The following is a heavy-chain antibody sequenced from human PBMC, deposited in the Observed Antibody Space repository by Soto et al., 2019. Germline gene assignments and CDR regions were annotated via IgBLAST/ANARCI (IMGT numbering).Heavy chain of an antibody. CDR3: AGDSGYSNYAFDF. V-gene: IGHV1-69*08. Sequence: QVQLVQSGAEVKKPGSSVKVSCKASGGSVSSYTLSWVRQAPGQGLEWMGRIIPILGRANYAQKFQGRVTITADKSTSSAYMELISLRSEDTAVYFCAGDSGYSNYAFDFWGLGTLVTVSS. J-gene: IGHJ4*02. D-gene: IGHD4-4*01. CDR2: IIPILGRA. CDR1: GGSVSSYT.